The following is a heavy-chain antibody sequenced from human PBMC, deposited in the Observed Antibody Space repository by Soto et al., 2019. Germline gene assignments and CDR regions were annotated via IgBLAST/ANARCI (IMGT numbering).Heavy chain of an antibody. CDR1: GFTFSSYA. Sequence: EVQLLESGGGLVQPGGSLRLSCAASGFTFSSYAMSWVRQAPGKGLEWVSAISGSGGSTYYADSVKGRFTISRDNSKNPLYLQMNSLRAEDTAVYYCAKDLADIVVVVAASFAFDIWGQGTMVTVSS. J-gene: IGHJ3*02. D-gene: IGHD2-15*01. V-gene: IGHV3-23*01. CDR3: AKDLADIVVVVAASFAFDI. CDR2: ISGSGGST.